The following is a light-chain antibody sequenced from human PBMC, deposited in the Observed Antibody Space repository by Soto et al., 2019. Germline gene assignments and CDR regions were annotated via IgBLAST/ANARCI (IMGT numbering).Light chain of an antibody. CDR1: QSVSSY. Sequence: EIVLTQSPATLSLSPGERATLSCRASQSVSSYLAWYQQKPGQDPRLLIYDASNRATGIPARFSGSWSGTDFTLTISSLEPEDFAVYYCQQRSNWLTFGGGTKVEIK. CDR2: DAS. V-gene: IGKV3-11*01. J-gene: IGKJ4*01. CDR3: QQRSNWLT.